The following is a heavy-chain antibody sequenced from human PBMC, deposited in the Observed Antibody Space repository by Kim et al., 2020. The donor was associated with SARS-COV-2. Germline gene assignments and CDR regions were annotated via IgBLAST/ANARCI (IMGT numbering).Heavy chain of an antibody. J-gene: IGHJ4*01. CDR1: GFRFSTHA. CDR3: AMFNWRYVNDGDY. D-gene: IGHD1-1*01. Sequence: GGSLRLSCAVSGFRFSTHAMSWVRQAPGKSLEWVSTIDDNGADTYYGDSVKGRFTVSRDNSRNLLSLQMNSLRVEDTAIYFCAMFNWRYVNDGDYWGHGTLVIVSS. CDR2: IDDNGADT. V-gene: IGHV3-23*01.